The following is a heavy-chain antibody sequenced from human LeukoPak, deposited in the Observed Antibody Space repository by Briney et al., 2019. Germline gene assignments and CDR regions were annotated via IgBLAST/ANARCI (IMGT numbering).Heavy chain of an antibody. CDR3: ATDTPTLGYCSGGSCFTVNYFDY. Sequence: SVKVSCKASGGIFSSYAISWVRQAPGQGLEWMGGIIPIFGTANYAQKFQGRVTITADESTSTAYMELSSLRSEDTAVYYCATDTPTLGYCSGGSCFTVNYFDYWGQGTLVTVSS. J-gene: IGHJ4*02. D-gene: IGHD2-15*01. CDR2: IIPIFGTA. V-gene: IGHV1-69*13. CDR1: GGIFSSYA.